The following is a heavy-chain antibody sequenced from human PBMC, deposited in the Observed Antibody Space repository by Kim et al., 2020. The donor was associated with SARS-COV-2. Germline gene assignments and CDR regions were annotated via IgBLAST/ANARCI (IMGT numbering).Heavy chain of an antibody. V-gene: IGHV1-18*01. D-gene: IGHD3-9*01. CDR3: ARDLAFTYYDILTGYSGPHSGEGVDV. CDR2: ISAYNGNT. CDR1: GYTFTSYG. J-gene: IGHJ6*02. Sequence: ASVKVSCKASGYTFTSYGISWVRQAPGQGLEWMGWISAYNGNTNYAQKLQGRVTMTTDTSTSTAYMELRSLRSDDTAVYYCARDLAFTYYDILTGYSGPHSGEGVDVWGQGTTVTVSS.